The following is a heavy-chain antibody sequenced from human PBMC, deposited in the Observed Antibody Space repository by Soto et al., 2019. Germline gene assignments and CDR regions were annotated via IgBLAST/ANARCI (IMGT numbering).Heavy chain of an antibody. J-gene: IGHJ3*02. Sequence: QVQLVESGGGVVQPGRSLRLSCAASGFTFSSYAMHWVRQAPGEGLEWVAVISYDGSNKYYADSVKGRFTISRDNSKNTLYLQMNSLRAEDTAVYYCARGAGGDKTPDAFDIWGQGTMVTVSS. D-gene: IGHD2-21*02. CDR3: ARGAGGDKTPDAFDI. CDR1: GFTFSSYA. V-gene: IGHV3-30-3*01. CDR2: ISYDGSNK.